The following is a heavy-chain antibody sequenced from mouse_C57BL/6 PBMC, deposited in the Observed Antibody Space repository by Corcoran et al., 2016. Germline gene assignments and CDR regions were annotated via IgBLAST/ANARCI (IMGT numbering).Heavy chain of an antibody. V-gene: IGHV9-3*01. CDR3: ARGGLGLLGAIDF. CDR1: GYTFTTYG. D-gene: IGHD2-1*01. J-gene: IGHJ4*01. Sequence: QIQLVQSGPELKKPGETVKISCKASGYTFTTYGMSWVKQAPGKGLKWMGWINTYSGVPTYADDFKGRFAFSLETSASTAYLQINNLKNEDTATFFCARGGLGLLGAIDFLGQGTSVTVSS. CDR2: INTYSGVP.